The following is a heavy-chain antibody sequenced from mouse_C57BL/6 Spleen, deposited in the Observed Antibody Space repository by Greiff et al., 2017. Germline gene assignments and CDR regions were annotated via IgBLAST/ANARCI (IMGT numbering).Heavy chain of an antibody. J-gene: IGHJ4*01. D-gene: IGHD2-4*01. CDR1: GYTFTDYN. CDR3: ARGEDYDRGDAMDY. Sequence: VQLQQSGPELVKPGASVKMSCKASGYTFTDYNMHWVKQSHGKSLEWIGYINPNNGGTSYNQKFKGKATLTVNNSSSTAYMELRSLTSEDSAVYYCARGEDYDRGDAMDYWGQGTSVTVSS. V-gene: IGHV1-22*01. CDR2: INPNNGGT.